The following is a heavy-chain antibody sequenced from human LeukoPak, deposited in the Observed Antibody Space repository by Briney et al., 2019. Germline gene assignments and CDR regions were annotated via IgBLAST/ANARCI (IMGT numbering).Heavy chain of an antibody. CDR1: GGSISSYY. J-gene: IGHJ6*03. V-gene: IGHV4-59*01. CDR3: ARGAGGSSWDYYYYMDV. D-gene: IGHD6-13*01. CDR2: IYYSGST. Sequence: SETLSLTCTVSGGSISSYYWSWIRQPPGKGLEWIGYIYYSGSTNYNPSLKSRVTISVDTSKNQFSLKLSSVTAADTAVYYCARGAGGSSWDYYYYMDVWGKGTTVTVSS.